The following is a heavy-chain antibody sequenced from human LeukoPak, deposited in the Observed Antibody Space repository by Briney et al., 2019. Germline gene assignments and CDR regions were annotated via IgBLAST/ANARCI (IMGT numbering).Heavy chain of an antibody. V-gene: IGHV3-23*01. CDR2: ISGSGATT. Sequence: GGSLRLSCAASGFTFSNCAMTWVRQAPGKGLEWVSSISGSGATTYYADSVKGRFTISRDNSNNTVYLQMNSLRAEDTAVYYCAKDQSRVGASDPFDSWGQGMQVGVSS. D-gene: IGHD1-26*01. CDR1: GFTFSNCA. CDR3: AKDQSRVGASDPFDS. J-gene: IGHJ4*02.